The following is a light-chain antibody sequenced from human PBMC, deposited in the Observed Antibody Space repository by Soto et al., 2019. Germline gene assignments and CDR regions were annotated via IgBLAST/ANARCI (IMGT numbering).Light chain of an antibody. CDR1: SSDVGGYNY. CDR2: EVS. J-gene: IGLJ1*01. Sequence: QSALTQPASVSGSPGQSITISCTGTSSDVGGYNYVSWYQQHPGEAPKLMIYEVSNRPSGVFNRFSGSKSGNTASLTISGLQGEDDADYYCSSYASSSTGVFGTGTKLTVL. CDR3: SSYASSSTGV. V-gene: IGLV2-14*01.